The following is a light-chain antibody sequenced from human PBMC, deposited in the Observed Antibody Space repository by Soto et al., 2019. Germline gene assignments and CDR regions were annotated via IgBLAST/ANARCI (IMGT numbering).Light chain of an antibody. J-gene: IGKJ1*01. CDR2: SSS. V-gene: IGKV1-6*01. CDR3: LQTSNYPRT. CDR1: QGIITY. Sequence: IQLTQSPSSLSASVGDRVTITCRASQGIITYLNWYQQKPGKAPNLLIYSSSTLQSGVPSRFSGSGSGTDFTLTISSLQPEDFATYYCLQTSNYPRTFGQGTKVDIK.